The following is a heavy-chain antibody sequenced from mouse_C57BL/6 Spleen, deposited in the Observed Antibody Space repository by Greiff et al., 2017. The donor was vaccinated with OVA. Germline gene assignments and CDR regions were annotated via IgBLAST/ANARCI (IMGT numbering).Heavy chain of an antibody. Sequence: EVKLVESEGGLVQPGSSMKLSCTASGFTFSDYYMAWVRQVPEKGLEWVANINYDGSSTYYLDSLKSRFIISRDNAKNILYLQMSSLKSEDTATYYCARDDDYYYAMDYWGQGTSVTVSS. V-gene: IGHV5-16*01. CDR3: ARDDDYYYAMDY. CDR1: GFTFSDYY. D-gene: IGHD2-12*01. J-gene: IGHJ4*01. CDR2: INYDGSST.